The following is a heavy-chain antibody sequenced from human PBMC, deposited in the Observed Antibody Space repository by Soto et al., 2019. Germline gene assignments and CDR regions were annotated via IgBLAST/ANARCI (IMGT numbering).Heavy chain of an antibody. Sequence: SVKVSCKACGGTFGSKGIAWVRQAPGQGLEWMGGFIAMLGTPTYAKKVQGRATITADESLTSSYLELRSLRSEDTGVYFCARGAMANFDYWGQGTAVTVS. D-gene: IGHD5-18*01. V-gene: IGHV1-69*13. J-gene: IGHJ4*02. CDR2: FIAMLGTP. CDR3: ARGAMANFDY. CDR1: GGTFGSKG.